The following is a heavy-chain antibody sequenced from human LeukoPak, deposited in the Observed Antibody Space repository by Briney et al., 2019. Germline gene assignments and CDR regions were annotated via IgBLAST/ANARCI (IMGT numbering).Heavy chain of an antibody. CDR3: AKGSRGYCSSTSCYATMYYFDY. J-gene: IGHJ4*02. Sequence: GGSLRLSCVASGFTFNRHGLHWVRQAPGKGLEWVSGISWNSGSIGYADSVKGRFTISRDNAKNSLYLQMNSLRAEDTALYYCAKGSRGYCSSTSCYATMYYFDYWGQGTLVTVSS. CDR2: ISWNSGSI. CDR1: GFTFNRHG. V-gene: IGHV3-9*01. D-gene: IGHD2-2*01.